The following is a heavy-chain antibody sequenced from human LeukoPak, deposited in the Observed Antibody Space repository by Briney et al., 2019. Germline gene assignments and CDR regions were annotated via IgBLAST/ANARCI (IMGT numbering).Heavy chain of an antibody. J-gene: IGHJ5*02. CDR2: INHSGST. CDR1: GGSFSGYY. Sequence: SSETLSLTCAAYGGSFSGYYWSWIRQPPGKGLEWLGEINHSGSTNFNPSLKSRVTMSVDTSKNQFSLKLSSVTAADTAVYYCARRGEQLYPNWFAPWGQGTLVTVSS. CDR3: ARRGEQLYPNWFAP. D-gene: IGHD2-2*01. V-gene: IGHV4-34*01.